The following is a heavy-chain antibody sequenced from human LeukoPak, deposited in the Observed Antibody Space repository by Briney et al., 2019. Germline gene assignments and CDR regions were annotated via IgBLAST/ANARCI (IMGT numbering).Heavy chain of an antibody. J-gene: IGHJ5*02. CDR1: GGSFSGYY. D-gene: IGHD2-2*01. Sequence: SETPSLTCAVYGGSFSGYYWSWIRQPPGKGLEWIGEINHSGSTNYNPSPKSRVTISVDTSKNQFSLKLSSVTAADTAVYYCARGSETVVPAASGRAYWFDPWGQGTLVTVSS. CDR2: INHSGST. V-gene: IGHV4-34*01. CDR3: ARGSETVVPAASGRAYWFDP.